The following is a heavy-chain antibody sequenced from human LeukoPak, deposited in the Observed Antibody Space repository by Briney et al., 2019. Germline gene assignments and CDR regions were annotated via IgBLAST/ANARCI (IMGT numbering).Heavy chain of an antibody. J-gene: IGHJ4*02. CDR2: IYPGDSDT. CDR3: ARREETTVGDHFDY. Sequence: GESLKIPCKGSGYSYTSYWIGWVRQMPGKGLEWMGIIYPGDSDTRYSPSFQGQVTISADKSISTAYLQWSGLKASDTAMYYCARREETTVGDHFDYWGQGTLVTVSS. D-gene: IGHD1-1*01. V-gene: IGHV5-51*01. CDR1: GYSYTSYW.